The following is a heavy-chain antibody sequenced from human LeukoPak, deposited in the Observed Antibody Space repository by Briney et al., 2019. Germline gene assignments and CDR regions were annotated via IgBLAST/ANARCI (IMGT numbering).Heavy chain of an antibody. CDR1: GGSFSGYY. V-gene: IGHV4-34*01. Sequence: SETLSLTCAVYGGSFSGYYWSWIRQLPGKGLEWIGEINHSGSTNYNPSLKSRVTISVDTSKNQFSLKLSSVTAADTAVYYCARGNGYNLALWYWGQGTLVTVSS. J-gene: IGHJ4*02. CDR2: INHSGST. D-gene: IGHD5-24*01. CDR3: ARGNGYNLALWY.